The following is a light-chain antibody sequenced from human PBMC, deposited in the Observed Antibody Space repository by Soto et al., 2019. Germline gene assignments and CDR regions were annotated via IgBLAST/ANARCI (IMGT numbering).Light chain of an antibody. CDR2: GNN. CDR1: GSNIGAGFD. CDR3: QSYDSSLRGSL. V-gene: IGLV1-40*01. J-gene: IGLJ2*01. Sequence: QSVLTQPPSVSGAPGQRVTISCTGSGSNIGAGFDVHWYQQVPRTAPKLLIFGNNKRPSGVPDRFSGSKSGTSASLAITGLLAEDEADYYCQSYDSSLRGSLFGGGTKLTVL.